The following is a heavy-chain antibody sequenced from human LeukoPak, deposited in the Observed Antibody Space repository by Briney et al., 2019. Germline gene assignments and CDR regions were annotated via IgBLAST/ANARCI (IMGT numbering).Heavy chain of an antibody. CDR1: GYTFSSYS. Sequence: SCKASGYTFSSYSMNWVRQAPGKGLEWVSSISSSSSYIYYADSVKGRFTISRDNAKNSLYLQMNSLRAEDTAVYYCARGISSVGATDYWGQGTLVTVSS. D-gene: IGHD1-26*01. CDR3: ARGISSVGATDY. CDR2: ISSSSSYI. J-gene: IGHJ4*02. V-gene: IGHV3-21*01.